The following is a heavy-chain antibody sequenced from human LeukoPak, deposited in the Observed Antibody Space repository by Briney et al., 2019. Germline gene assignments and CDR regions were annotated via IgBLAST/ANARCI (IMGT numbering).Heavy chain of an antibody. D-gene: IGHD6-19*01. CDR3: ARGVSRYSSGFCY. V-gene: IGHV1-2*02. CDR2: INPNSGGT. CDR1: GYTFTGYY. J-gene: IGHJ4*02. Sequence: ASVKVSCKASGYTFTGYYMHWVRQAPGQGLDWMGWINPNSGGTNYAQKFQGRVTMTRDTSISTAYMELSRLRSDDTAVYYCARGVSRYSSGFCYWGLGTLVTVSS.